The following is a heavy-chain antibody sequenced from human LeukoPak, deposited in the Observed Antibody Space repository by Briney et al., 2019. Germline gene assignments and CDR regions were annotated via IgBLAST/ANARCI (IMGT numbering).Heavy chain of an antibody. D-gene: IGHD2-21*01. Sequence: SETLSLTCTVSGYSISSGYYWGWIRQPPGKGLEGIGSIYHSGSTYYNPSLKSRVTISVDTSKNQFSLKLSSVTAADTAVYYCARVTYSVFDYWGQGTLVTVSS. CDR3: ARVTYSVFDY. CDR2: IYHSGST. V-gene: IGHV4-38-2*02. CDR1: GYSISSGYY. J-gene: IGHJ4*02.